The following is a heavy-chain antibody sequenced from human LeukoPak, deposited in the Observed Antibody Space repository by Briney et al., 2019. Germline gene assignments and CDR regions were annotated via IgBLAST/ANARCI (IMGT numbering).Heavy chain of an antibody. CDR1: GFTFDDYG. V-gene: IGHV3-53*01. J-gene: IGHJ4*02. CDR3: ARDYGSGSYWVANDY. Sequence: GGSLRLSCAASGFTFDDYGMSWVRQAPGKGLEWVSIIYKIGTTYYADSVKGRFTISRDNSKNTVYLQMNSLRAEDTALYYCARDYGSGSYWVANDYWGQGTLVTVSS. D-gene: IGHD3-10*01. CDR2: IYKIGTT.